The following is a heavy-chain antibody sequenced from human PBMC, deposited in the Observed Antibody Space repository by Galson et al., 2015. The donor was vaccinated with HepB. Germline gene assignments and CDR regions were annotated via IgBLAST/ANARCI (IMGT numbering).Heavy chain of an antibody. CDR2: ISGSGGST. CDR1: GFTFSSSA. D-gene: IGHD2-15*01. CDR3: AKDGAGGLGGYGDV. Sequence: SLRLSCAASGFTFSSSAMSWVRQAPGKGLEWVSAISGSGGSTYYADSVKGRFTISRDNSKTTLYLQMNSLRAEDTAVYYCAKDGAGGLGGYGDVWGQGTTVTVSS. V-gene: IGHV3-23*01. J-gene: IGHJ6*02.